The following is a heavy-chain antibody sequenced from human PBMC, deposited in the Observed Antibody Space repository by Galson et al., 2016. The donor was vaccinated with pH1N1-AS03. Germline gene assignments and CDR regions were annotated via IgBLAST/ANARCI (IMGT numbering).Heavy chain of an antibody. Sequence: SLRLSCAASGFTFSMSYIHWVRQAPGKGLEWVSRISNDGRNVRYADFVKARFAVSRDNAKNTVFLQMNSLRADDTAVYFCARRNPNPNFAIWYQHDYGMDVWGQGTKVTVSS. V-gene: IGHV3-74*01. CDR2: ISNDGRNV. CDR1: GFTFSMSY. D-gene: IGHD2-2*01. CDR3: ARRNPNPNFAIWYQHDYGMDV. J-gene: IGHJ6*02.